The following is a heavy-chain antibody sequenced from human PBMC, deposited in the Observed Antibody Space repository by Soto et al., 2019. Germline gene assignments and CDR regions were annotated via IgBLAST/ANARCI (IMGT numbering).Heavy chain of an antibody. CDR2: IKPDGSRT. V-gene: IGHV3-74*03. J-gene: IGHJ4*02. CDR3: ARESEDLTSNFDY. Sequence: PGGSLRLSCAASGFTFSSYWMHWVRQAPGEGLVWVSYIKPDGSRTKDADSVKGRFTISRDNARNTLYLRMNSLRAEDTAVYYCARESEDLTSNFDYWGQGTLVTVSS. CDR1: GFTFSSYW.